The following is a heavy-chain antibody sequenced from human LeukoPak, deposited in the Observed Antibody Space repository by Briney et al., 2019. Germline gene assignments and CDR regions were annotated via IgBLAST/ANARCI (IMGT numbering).Heavy chain of an antibody. J-gene: IGHJ4*02. D-gene: IGHD3-10*01. CDR2: INPNSGGT. CDR3: ARGWSYYGSGSYYIDPHFDY. Sequence: ASVKLSCKASGYTFTGYYMHWVRQAPGQGLEWMGWINPNSGGTNYAQKFQGRVTMTRDTSISTAYMELSRLRSDDTAVYYCARGWSYYGSGSYYIDPHFDYWGQGTLVTVSS. V-gene: IGHV1-2*02. CDR1: GYTFTGYY.